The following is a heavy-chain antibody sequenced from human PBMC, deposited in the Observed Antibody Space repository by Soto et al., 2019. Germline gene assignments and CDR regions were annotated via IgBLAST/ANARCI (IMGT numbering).Heavy chain of an antibody. CDR2: IKDGGVT. CDR1: GGSLTGYY. D-gene: IGHD5-12*01. V-gene: IGHV4-34*01. J-gene: IGHJ4*02. CDR3: ARGQEGVVATH. Sequence: QVQLQQWGAGLLKHSETLSLTCAVNGGSLTGYYWSWIRQPPGKGLEWIGEIKDGGVTNYSPSLKSRVTMSADTSKNQFSLNLNSVTAADTAVYYCARGQEGVVATHWDQGTLVTVSS.